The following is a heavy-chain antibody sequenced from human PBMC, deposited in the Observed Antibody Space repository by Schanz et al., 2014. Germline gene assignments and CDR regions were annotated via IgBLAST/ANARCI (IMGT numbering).Heavy chain of an antibody. Sequence: AQLVESGGGVVQPGRSLRLSCAASGFAFRSYAMHWVRQAPGKGLEWVSGISDNGISTYYADSVKGRFSISRENSKSILYLQMNSLRAEDTAVYYCAKAGSGWSTAGYYYWGQGTLVAVSS. J-gene: IGHJ4*02. CDR2: ISDNGIST. D-gene: IGHD6-19*01. V-gene: IGHV3-23*04. CDR1: GFAFRSYA. CDR3: AKAGSGWSTAGYYY.